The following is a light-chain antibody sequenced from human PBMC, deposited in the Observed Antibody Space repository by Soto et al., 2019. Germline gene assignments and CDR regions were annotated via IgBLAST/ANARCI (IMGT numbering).Light chain of an antibody. CDR3: QQSSS. CDR1: QDISNY. CDR2: DAS. J-gene: IGKJ3*01. Sequence: DIPMTQSPSSLSASVGDRVTITCQASQDISNYLNWYQQKPGKAPKLLIYDASNLETGVPSRFSGSGSGTDFTFTISSLQPEDIATYYCQQSSSFGPGTKVDIK. V-gene: IGKV1-33*01.